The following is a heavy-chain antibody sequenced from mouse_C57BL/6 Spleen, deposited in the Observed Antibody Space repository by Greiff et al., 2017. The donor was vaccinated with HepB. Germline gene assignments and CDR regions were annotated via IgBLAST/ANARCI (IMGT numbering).Heavy chain of an antibody. V-gene: IGHV5-16*01. J-gene: IGHJ2*01. CDR1: GFTFSDYY. Sequence: EVKVVESEGGLVQPGSSMKLSCTASGFTFSDYYMAWVRQVPEKGLEWVANINYDGSSTYYLDSLKSRFIISRDNAKNILYLQMSSLKSEDTATYYCARCITTAYYFDYWGQGTTLTVSS. D-gene: IGHD1-1*01. CDR3: ARCITTAYYFDY. CDR2: INYDGSST.